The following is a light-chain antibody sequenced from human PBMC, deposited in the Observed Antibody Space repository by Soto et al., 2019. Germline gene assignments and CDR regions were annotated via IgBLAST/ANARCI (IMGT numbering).Light chain of an antibody. CDR1: RSNIGSNS. V-gene: IGLV1-44*01. Sequence: QSVLTQSPSASGTPGQRVTISCSGRRSNIGSNSVNWYQLLPGTAPKLLIYSDDRRPSGVPDRFSGSRSGTSASLAISGLQSEDEAEYHCAAWDDSVEAPVFGGGTKLTVL. CDR2: SDD. CDR3: AAWDDSVEAPV. J-gene: IGLJ3*02.